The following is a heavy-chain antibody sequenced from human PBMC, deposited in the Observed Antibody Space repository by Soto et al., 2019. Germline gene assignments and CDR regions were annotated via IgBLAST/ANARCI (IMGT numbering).Heavy chain of an antibody. J-gene: IGHJ4*02. D-gene: IGHD6-13*01. CDR1: GFTFSSYA. CDR3: AKEFGGSSWFYYYFDY. CDR2: ISGSGGST. V-gene: IGHV3-23*01. Sequence: GGSLRLSCAASGFTFSSYAMSWVRQAPGKGLEWVSAISGSGGSTYYADSVKGRFTISRDNSKNTLYLQMNSLRAEDTAVYYCAKEFGGSSWFYYYFDYWGQGTLVTVSS.